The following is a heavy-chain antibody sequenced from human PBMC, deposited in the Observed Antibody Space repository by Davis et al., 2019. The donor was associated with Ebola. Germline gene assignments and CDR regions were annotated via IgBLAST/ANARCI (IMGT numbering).Heavy chain of an antibody. Sequence: FTFSRDNAKNSLYLQMNSLRAEDTAVFYCASRYSSGWNRNLDYWGQGTLVTVSS. V-gene: IGHV3-11*06. CDR3: ASRYSSGWNRNLDY. D-gene: IGHD6-19*01. J-gene: IGHJ4*02.